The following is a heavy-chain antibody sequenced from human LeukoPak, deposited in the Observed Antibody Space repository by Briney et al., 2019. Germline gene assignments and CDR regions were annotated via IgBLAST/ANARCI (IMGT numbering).Heavy chain of an antibody. Sequence: GGSLRLSCAASGFTFSSYSMNWVRQAPGKGLEWVSSISSSSSYIYYADSVKGRFTISRDNAKNSLYLQMNSLRAEDTAVYYCARDPERVATRTPDAFDIWGQGTMVTVSS. CDR2: ISSSSSYI. CDR3: ARDPERVATRTPDAFDI. D-gene: IGHD5-12*01. J-gene: IGHJ3*02. V-gene: IGHV3-21*01. CDR1: GFTFSSYS.